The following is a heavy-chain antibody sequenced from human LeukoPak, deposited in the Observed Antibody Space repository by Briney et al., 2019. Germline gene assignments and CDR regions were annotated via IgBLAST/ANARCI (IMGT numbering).Heavy chain of an antibody. V-gene: IGHV1-2*02. CDR3: ARSFGELLFAAFDI. D-gene: IGHD3-10*01. Sequence: GSVKVSCKASGYTFTGYYMHWVRQAPGQGLEWMGWINANSGGTNYAQKFQGRVTMTRDTSISTAYMELSRLRSDDTAVYYCARSFGELLFAAFDIWGQGTMVTVSS. J-gene: IGHJ3*02. CDR1: GYTFTGYY. CDR2: INANSGGT.